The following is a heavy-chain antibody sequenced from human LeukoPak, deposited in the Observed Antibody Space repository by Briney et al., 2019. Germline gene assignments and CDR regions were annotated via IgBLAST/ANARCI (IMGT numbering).Heavy chain of an antibody. J-gene: IGHJ1*01. D-gene: IGHD2-2*01. Sequence: PGGSLRLSCAASGFTVTTKSMAWVRQAPERGLEWVSVFYSPGSTYYADSVHGRFTISRDNSFNTLFLQMNSLRVEDTAVYYCASARESCIGSTCYEYFHHWGQGTPLTVSS. CDR2: FYSPGST. V-gene: IGHV3-53*01. CDR1: GFTVTTKS. CDR3: ASARESCIGSTCYEYFHH.